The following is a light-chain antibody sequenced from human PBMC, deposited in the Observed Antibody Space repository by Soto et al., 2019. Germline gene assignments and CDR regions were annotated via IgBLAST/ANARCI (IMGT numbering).Light chain of an antibody. J-gene: IGLJ2*01. V-gene: IGLV1-47*02. CDR1: SSNIGSNY. Sequence: QSVLTQPPSVSGAPGQRVTISCTGSSSNIGSNYVYWYQQLPGAAPKLLIYNNSQRPSGVPDRLSGSKSDTSASLTISGLRSDDEAHYFCATWDDSLSGVVFGAGTKLTVL. CDR2: NNS. CDR3: ATWDDSLSGVV.